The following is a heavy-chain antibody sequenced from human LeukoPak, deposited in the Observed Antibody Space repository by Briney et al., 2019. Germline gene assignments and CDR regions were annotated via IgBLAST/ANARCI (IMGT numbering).Heavy chain of an antibody. D-gene: IGHD1-26*01. CDR2: ISSSGSTI. J-gene: IGHJ4*02. CDR1: GFTFSDYY. CDR3: ARYYSGSFHSPILY. Sequence: GGSLRLSCAASGFTFSDYYMSWIRQAPGKGLEWVSYISSSGSTIYYADSVKGRFTVSRDNAKNSLYLQMNSLRAEDTAVYYCARYYSGSFHSPILYWGQGTLVTVSS. V-gene: IGHV3-11*01.